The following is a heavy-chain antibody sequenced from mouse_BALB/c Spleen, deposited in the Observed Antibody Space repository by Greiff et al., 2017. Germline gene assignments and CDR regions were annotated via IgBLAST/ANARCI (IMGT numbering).Heavy chain of an antibody. J-gene: IGHJ4*01. V-gene: IGHV3-6*02. CDR1: GYSITSGYY. CDR2: ISYDGSN. CDR3: ARALSRSYYYAMDY. Sequence: DVKLQESGPGLVKPSQSLSLTCSVTGYSITSGYYWNWIRQFPGNKLEWMGYISYDGSNNYNPSLKNRISITRDTSKNQFFLKLNSVTTEDTATYYCARALSRSYYYAMDYWGQGTSVTVSS.